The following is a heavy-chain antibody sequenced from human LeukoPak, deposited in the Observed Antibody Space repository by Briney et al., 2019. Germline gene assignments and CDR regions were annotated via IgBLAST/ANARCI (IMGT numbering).Heavy chain of an antibody. CDR3: TRHSYGSGSYYKSYYYYYMDV. Sequence: GGSLRLCCAAPGFTFSGSAMHWVRQASGKELEWVGRIRSKANSYATAYAASVKGRFTISRDDSKNTAYLQMNSLKTEDTAVYYCTRHSYGSGSYYKSYYYYYMDVWGKGTTVTISS. CDR2: IRSKANSYAT. CDR1: GFTFSGSA. V-gene: IGHV3-73*01. J-gene: IGHJ6*03. D-gene: IGHD3-10*01.